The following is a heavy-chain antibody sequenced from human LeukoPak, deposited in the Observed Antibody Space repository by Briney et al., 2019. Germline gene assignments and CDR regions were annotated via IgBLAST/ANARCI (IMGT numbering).Heavy chain of an antibody. V-gene: IGHV3-23*01. CDR3: AKEIVGVTEGGY. J-gene: IGHJ4*02. CDR2: ISGSGGTT. CDR1: GFTFNNYV. Sequence: GWSLRLSCAAFGFTFNNYVMTWVRQAPGKGLDSVSAISGSGGTTYYADSVKGRFTISTDNSKNTLYLQMNSLRAEDTAVYYCAKEIVGVTEGGYWGQGNLVTVSS. D-gene: IGHD1-26*01.